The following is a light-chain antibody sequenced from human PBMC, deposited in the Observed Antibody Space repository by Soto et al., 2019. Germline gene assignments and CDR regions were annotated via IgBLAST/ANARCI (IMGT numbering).Light chain of an antibody. CDR1: SSDVGSYNL. J-gene: IGLJ1*01. CDR2: EVS. CDR3: CSYAGSSTFPYV. V-gene: IGLV2-23*02. Sequence: QSALTQPASVSGSPGQSITISCNGTSSDVGSYNLVSWYQHHPGKAPKLMIYEVSKRPSGVSNRFSGSKSGNTASLTISGLQAEDEADYYCCSYAGSSTFPYVFGTGTKLTVL.